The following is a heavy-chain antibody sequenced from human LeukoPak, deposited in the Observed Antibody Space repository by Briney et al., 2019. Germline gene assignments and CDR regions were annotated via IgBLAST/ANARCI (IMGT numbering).Heavy chain of an antibody. J-gene: IGHJ4*02. V-gene: IGHV4-59*01. CDR2: VFYSGST. Sequence: PSETLSLTCTVSGGSISSYYWSWIRQPPGKGLEWIGYVFYSGSTNYNPSLKSRVTISVDTSKNQFTLKLSSVTPADTAVYYCARDGGRFRFGFGYWGQGTLVTVSS. CDR3: ARDGGRFRFGFGY. CDR1: GGSISSYY. D-gene: IGHD1-26*01.